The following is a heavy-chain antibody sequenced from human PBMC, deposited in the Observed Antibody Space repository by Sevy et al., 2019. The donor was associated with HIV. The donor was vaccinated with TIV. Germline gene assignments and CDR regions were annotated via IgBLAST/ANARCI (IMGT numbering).Heavy chain of an antibody. J-gene: IGHJ3*02. CDR2: FYYTGST. CDR3: ARHTDSSSWYAFDI. Sequence: SETLSLTCTVSGGSIYSSSYYWGWIRQPPGKGLEWIGSFYYTGSTYYSPSLKSRVTISADTSKNQFSLKLTSVTAADTAVYYCARHTDSSSWYAFDIWGQGTMVTVSS. V-gene: IGHV4-39*01. CDR1: GGSIYSSSYY. D-gene: IGHD6-13*01.